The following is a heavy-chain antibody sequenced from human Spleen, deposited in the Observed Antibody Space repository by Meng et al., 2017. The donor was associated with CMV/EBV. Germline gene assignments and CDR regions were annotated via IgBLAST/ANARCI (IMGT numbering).Heavy chain of an antibody. D-gene: IGHD5-18*01. CDR2: INPYSGAT. V-gene: IGHV1-2*02. Sequence: ASVKVSCKASGYLFTGYYMHWVRQAPGQGLEWMGWINPYSGATNYAQNFQGRVTMTRDTPIDTAYMEMSRLRSDDTAIYYCVRTVGYTYSYGIVADGLDVWGQGTTVTVSS. CDR3: VRTVGYTYSYGIVADGLDV. CDR1: GYLFTGYY. J-gene: IGHJ6*02.